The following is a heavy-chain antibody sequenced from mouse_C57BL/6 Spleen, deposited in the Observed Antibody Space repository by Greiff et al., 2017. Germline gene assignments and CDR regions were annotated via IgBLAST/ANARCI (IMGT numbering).Heavy chain of an antibody. J-gene: IGHJ1*03. CDR1: GYTFTSYW. Sequence: QVQLKQPGAELVRPGSSVKLSCKASGYTFTSYWMHWVKQRPIQGLEWIGNIDPSDSETHYNQKFKDKATLTVDKSSSTAYMQLSSLTSEDSAVYYCASQFNYDGYFDVWGTGTTVTVSS. D-gene: IGHD2-4*01. V-gene: IGHV1-52*01. CDR3: ASQFNYDGYFDV. CDR2: IDPSDSET.